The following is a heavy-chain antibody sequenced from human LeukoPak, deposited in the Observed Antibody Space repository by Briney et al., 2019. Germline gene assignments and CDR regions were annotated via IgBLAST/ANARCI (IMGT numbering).Heavy chain of an antibody. CDR1: GGSISSGGHS. CDR3: ARDGNSYGQNWFDP. J-gene: IGHJ5*02. Sequence: SETLSLTCAVSGGSISSGGHSWSWIRQPPGKGLEWIGYIYYSGSTYYNPSLKSRVTISIDTSKNQFSLRLRSVTAADTAVYYCARDGNSYGQNWFDPWGQGTLVTVSS. V-gene: IGHV4-30-4*07. CDR2: IYYSGST. D-gene: IGHD5-18*01.